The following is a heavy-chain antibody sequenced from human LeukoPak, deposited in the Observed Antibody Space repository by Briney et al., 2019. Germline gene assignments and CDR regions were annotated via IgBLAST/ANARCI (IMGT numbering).Heavy chain of an antibody. CDR1: GFTFSSYG. CDR3: ARDSSYDFWSGYYTGLTDY. V-gene: IGHV3-30*02. D-gene: IGHD3-3*01. CDR2: IRYDGSIK. J-gene: IGHJ4*02. Sequence: PGGSLRLSCAASGFTFSSYGMHWVRQAPGKGLEWVTFIRYDGSIKYYADSVKGRFTISRDSSKNTLYLQMNSLRAEDTAVYYCARDSSYDFWSGYYTGLTDYWGQGTLVTVSS.